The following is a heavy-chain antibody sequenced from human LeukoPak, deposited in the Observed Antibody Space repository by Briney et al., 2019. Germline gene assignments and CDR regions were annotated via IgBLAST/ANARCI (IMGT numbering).Heavy chain of an antibody. V-gene: IGHV1-18*01. D-gene: IGHD3-3*01. Sequence: ASVKVSCKASGYTFTSYGISWVRQAPGQGLEWMGWISAYNGNTNYAQKLQGRVTMTTDTSTSTAYMELRSLRSDDTAVYYCASGSYDFWSGYPRFPFDYWGQGTLVTVSS. CDR1: GYTFTSYG. CDR3: ASGSYDFWSGYPRFPFDY. J-gene: IGHJ4*02. CDR2: ISAYNGNT.